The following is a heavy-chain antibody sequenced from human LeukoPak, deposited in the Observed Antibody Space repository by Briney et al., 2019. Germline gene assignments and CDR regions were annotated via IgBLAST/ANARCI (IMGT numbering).Heavy chain of an antibody. CDR3: ANRESSWPIQFFDY. CDR2: ISGSGSRT. V-gene: IGHV3-23*01. J-gene: IGHJ4*02. Sequence: GGSLRLSCAASGFAFSNYAMSWVRQAPGEGLEWVSAISGSGSRTFYADSVKGRFTISRDNSKNTLYLEMNSLIAEDTAVYYCANRESSWPIQFFDYWGQGTLVTVSS. CDR1: GFAFSNYA. D-gene: IGHD6-13*01.